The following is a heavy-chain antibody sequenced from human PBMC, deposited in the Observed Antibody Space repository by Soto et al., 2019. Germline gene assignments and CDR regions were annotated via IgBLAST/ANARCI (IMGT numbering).Heavy chain of an antibody. J-gene: IGHJ6*02. V-gene: IGHV3-23*01. Sequence: EMQLLESGGGLVQPGGSLRLSCAASGFTFSDYGMDWVRQAPGKGLEWVSALRGSGGETYYADSVKGRFTVSRDNSRNTLYLQLNSLRGEDTAIYYSAKDFLQDSGQDYYYGMDVWGQGTTVTV. CDR1: GFTFSDYG. CDR2: LRGSGGET. D-gene: IGHD2-15*01. CDR3: AKDFLQDSGQDYYYGMDV.